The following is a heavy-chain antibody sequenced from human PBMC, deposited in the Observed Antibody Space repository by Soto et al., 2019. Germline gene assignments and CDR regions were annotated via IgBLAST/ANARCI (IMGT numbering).Heavy chain of an antibody. CDR3: ARALGYAFDI. V-gene: IGHV3-64*01. Sequence: GGSLRLSCAASGFTFSSYAMHWVRQAPGKGLEYVSAISSNGGSTYYANSVKGRFTISRDNSKNTLYLQMGSLRAEDMAVYYCARALGYAFDIWGQGTMVTVS. J-gene: IGHJ3*02. CDR2: ISSNGGST. CDR1: GFTFSSYA. D-gene: IGHD7-27*01.